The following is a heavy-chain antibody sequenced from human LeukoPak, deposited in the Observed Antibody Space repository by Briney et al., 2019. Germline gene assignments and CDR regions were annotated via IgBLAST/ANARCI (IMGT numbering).Heavy chain of an antibody. CDR2: IYHSGST. D-gene: IGHD6-13*01. CDR3: AKGSSSWYVNWLDP. Sequence: SETLSLTCTVSGYSISSGYYWGWIRQPPGKGLEWIGSIYHSGSTYYNPSLKSRVTISVDTSKNQFSLKLSSVTAADTAVYYCAKGSSSWYVNWLDPWGQGTLVTVSS. J-gene: IGHJ5*02. CDR1: GYSISSGYY. V-gene: IGHV4-38-2*02.